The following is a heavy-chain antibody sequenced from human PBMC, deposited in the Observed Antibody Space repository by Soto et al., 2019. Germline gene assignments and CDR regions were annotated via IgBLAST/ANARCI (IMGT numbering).Heavy chain of an antibody. CDR3: TTARPGLLVRGVKRSAFDI. D-gene: IGHD3-10*01. Sequence: PGGSLRLSCAASGFTFSNAWMNWVRQVPGKGLEWVGRIKSKTDGGTTDYAAPVKGRFTISRDDSKNTLYLQMNSLKTEDTAVYYCTTARPGLLVRGVKRSAFDIWGQGTMVTVSS. J-gene: IGHJ3*02. CDR1: GFTFSNAW. CDR2: IKSKTDGGTT. V-gene: IGHV3-15*07.